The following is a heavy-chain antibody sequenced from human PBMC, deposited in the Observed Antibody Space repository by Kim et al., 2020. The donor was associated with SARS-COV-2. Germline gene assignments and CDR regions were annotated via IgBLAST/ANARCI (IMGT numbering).Heavy chain of an antibody. CDR3: ARGCGGGGSCSPIL. CDR1: GFTFSSYD. Sequence: GGSLRLSCAASGFTFSSYDMHWVRQATGKGLEWVSAIGTAGDTYYPGSVKGRFTISRENAKNSLYLQMNSLRAGDTAVYYCARGCGGGGSCSPILWGQGTLVTVSS. J-gene: IGHJ4*02. D-gene: IGHD2-15*01. CDR2: IGTAGDT. V-gene: IGHV3-13*04.